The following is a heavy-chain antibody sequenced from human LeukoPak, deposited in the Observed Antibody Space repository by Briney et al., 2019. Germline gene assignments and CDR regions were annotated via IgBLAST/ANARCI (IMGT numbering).Heavy chain of an antibody. CDR3: ARETGYYGSGSGIDY. CDR1: SGSISSYY. V-gene: IGHV4-4*07. CDR2: IYTSGST. D-gene: IGHD3-10*01. J-gene: IGHJ4*02. Sequence: KPSETLSLTCTVSSGSISSYYWSWIRQPAGKGLEWIGRIYTSGSTNYNPSLKSRVTMSVDTSKNQFSLKLSSVTAADTAVYYCARETGYYGSGSGIDYWGQGTLVTVSS.